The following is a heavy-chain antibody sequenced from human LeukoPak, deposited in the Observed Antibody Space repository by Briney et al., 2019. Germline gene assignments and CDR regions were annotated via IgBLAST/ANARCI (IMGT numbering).Heavy chain of an antibody. J-gene: IGHJ4*02. CDR3: ATAGDTGSFDY. CDR1: GYTFTSYD. D-gene: IGHD5-18*01. Sequence: ASVKVSCKASGYTFTSYDINWVRQAPGQGLEWMGWINPNSGGTNYAQKFQGRVTMTRDTSISTAYMELSSLRSDDTAVYYCATAGDTGSFDYWGQGTLVTVSS. CDR2: INPNSGGT. V-gene: IGHV1-2*02.